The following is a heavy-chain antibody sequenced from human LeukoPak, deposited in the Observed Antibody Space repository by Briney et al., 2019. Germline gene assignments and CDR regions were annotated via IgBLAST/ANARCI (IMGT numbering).Heavy chain of an antibody. Sequence: SETLCLTCTVYGGSFSGYCWSWIRQPPGKGLEWVGEINHSGSTNYNPSLKSRVTISVDTSKNQFSLKLTSMTAADTAVYYCTRGKPETVFDYWDQATLVTVSS. CDR3: TRGKPETVFDY. CDR1: GGSFSGYC. V-gene: IGHV4-34*01. J-gene: IGHJ4*02. CDR2: INHSGST. D-gene: IGHD2-21*02.